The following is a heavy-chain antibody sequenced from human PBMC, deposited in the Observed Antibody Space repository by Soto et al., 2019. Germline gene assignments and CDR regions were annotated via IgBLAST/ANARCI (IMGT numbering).Heavy chain of an antibody. Sequence: GGSLRLSCAASGFTFSSYWMSWVRQAPGKGLEWVANIKQDGSEKYYVDSVKGRFNLSRDNAKNSLYLQMNSLRAEDTAVYYCARDVNLLTYYYDSSDYYLGWFAPWGPGTLVTVSS. CDR2: IKQDGSEK. J-gene: IGHJ5*02. D-gene: IGHD3-22*01. V-gene: IGHV3-7*04. CDR3: ARDVNLLTYYYDSSDYYLGWFAP. CDR1: GFTFSSYW.